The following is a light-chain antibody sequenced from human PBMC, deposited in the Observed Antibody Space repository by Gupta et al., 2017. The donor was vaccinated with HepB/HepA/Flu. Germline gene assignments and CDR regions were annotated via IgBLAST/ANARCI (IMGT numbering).Light chain of an antibody. CDR1: QDVRNW. J-gene: IGKJ2*01. Sequence: DIQMTQSPSSVSASVGDRVTITCRANQDVRNWLAWYQQKPGRAPKLLIYAASTLHNGVPSRFSGSGSGTDFTLTISSLQPEDFAIYYCQQDNSYPYTFGQGTRLEIK. CDR3: QQDNSYPYT. V-gene: IGKV1-12*01. CDR2: AAS.